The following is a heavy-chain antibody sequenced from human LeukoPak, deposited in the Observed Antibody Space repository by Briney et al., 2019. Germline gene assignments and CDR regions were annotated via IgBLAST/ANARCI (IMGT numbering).Heavy chain of an antibody. D-gene: IGHD2-21*02. V-gene: IGHV1-46*01. CDR3: ARVAYCGGDCYSNYFDY. CDR1: GYTFTSYY. CDR2: INPSGGST. J-gene: IGHJ4*02. Sequence: ASVKVSCKASGYTFTSYYMHWVRQAPGQGLEWTGIINPSGGSTSYAQKFQGRVTMTRDTSTSTVYMELSSLRSEDTAVYYCARVAYCGGDCYSNYFDYWGQGTLVTVSS.